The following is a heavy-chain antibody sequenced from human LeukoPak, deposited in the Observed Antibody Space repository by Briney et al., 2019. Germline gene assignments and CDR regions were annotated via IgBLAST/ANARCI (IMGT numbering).Heavy chain of an antibody. J-gene: IGHJ6*04. Sequence: PGGSLRLSCAASGFTFSSYGMHWVRQAPGKGLEWVAVISYDGSNKYYADSVKGRFTISRDNSKNTLYLQMNSLRAEDTAVYYCAKVKVTTYYYGMDVWGKGTTVTVSS. CDR2: ISYDGSNK. D-gene: IGHD4-17*01. V-gene: IGHV3-30*18. CDR1: GFTFSSYG. CDR3: AKVKVTTYYYGMDV.